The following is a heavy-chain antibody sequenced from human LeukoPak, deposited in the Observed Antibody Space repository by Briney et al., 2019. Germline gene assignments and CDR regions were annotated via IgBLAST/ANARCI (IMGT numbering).Heavy chain of an antibody. J-gene: IGHJ6*03. CDR1: GFTFSNYA. CDR2: ISSGGST. CDR3: AKAYGSGPYYYYYMDV. V-gene: IGHV3-23*01. Sequence: PGGSLRLSCAASGFTFSNYAMSWVRQAPGKGLEWVSTISSGGSTYYADSVKGRFTISRDNSKNTLYLQMNSLRAEDTAIYYCAKAYGSGPYYYYYMDVWGKGTTVTVSS. D-gene: IGHD3-10*01.